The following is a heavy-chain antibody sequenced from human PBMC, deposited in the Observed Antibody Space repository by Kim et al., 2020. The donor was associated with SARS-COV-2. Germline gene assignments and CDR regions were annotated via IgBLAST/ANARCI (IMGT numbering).Heavy chain of an antibody. Sequence: GGSLRLSCAASGFMFSNYGMHWVRQAPGKGLEWVAVIWNDGSHQYYIDSVKGRFTISRDNSKNTLSLQMDRLRVEDTAVYFCARDGRGLERLTFDFWGQGSLVTVSS. D-gene: IGHD3-3*01. CDR3: ARDGRGLERLTFDF. CDR2: IWNDGSHQ. V-gene: IGHV3-33*01. J-gene: IGHJ4*01. CDR1: GFMFSNYG.